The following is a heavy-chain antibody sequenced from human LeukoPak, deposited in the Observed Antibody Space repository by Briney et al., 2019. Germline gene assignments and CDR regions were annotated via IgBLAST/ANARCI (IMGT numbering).Heavy chain of an antibody. CDR1: GGSISSYY. D-gene: IGHD3-22*01. V-gene: IGHV4-4*07. CDR3: ARAQDFSDSSGPNYLDF. CDR2: IYTSGST. J-gene: IGHJ4*02. Sequence: SETLSLTCTVSGGSISSYYWSWIRQPAGKGLEWIGRIYTSGSTNYNPSLKSRVTMSVDTSKNQFSSKLSSVTAADTAVYYCARAQDFSDSSGPNYLDFWGQGILVTVSS.